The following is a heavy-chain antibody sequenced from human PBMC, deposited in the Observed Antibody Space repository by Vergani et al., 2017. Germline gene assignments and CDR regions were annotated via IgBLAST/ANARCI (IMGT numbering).Heavy chain of an antibody. CDR1: GYTFTSYG. V-gene: IGHV1-18*04. J-gene: IGHJ4*02. CDR2: ISAYNGNT. D-gene: IGHD2-8*01. Sequence: QVQLVQSGAEVKKPGASVKVSCKASGYTFTSYGISWVRQAPGKGLEGRGGISAYNGNTNYAQKLQGRVSMTTDTSTSTAYMELRSLRSDDTAVYDCARSVCTNGVCYPPLFDDGGQGTLVTVSS. CDR3: ARSVCTNGVCYPPLFDD.